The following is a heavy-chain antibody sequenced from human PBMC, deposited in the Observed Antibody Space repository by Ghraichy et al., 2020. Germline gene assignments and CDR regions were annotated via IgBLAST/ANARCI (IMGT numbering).Heavy chain of an antibody. D-gene: IGHD5-18*01. J-gene: IGHJ5*02. V-gene: IGHV1-46*01. CDR1: GYTFTSYY. CDR2: INPSGGST. CDR3: AREGDTAMDDPNWFDP. Sequence: ASVKVSCKASGYTFTSYYMHWVRQAPGQGLEWMGIINPSGGSTSYAQKFQGRVTMTRDTSTSTVYMELSSLRSEDTAVYYCAREGDTAMDDPNWFDPWGQGTLVTVSS.